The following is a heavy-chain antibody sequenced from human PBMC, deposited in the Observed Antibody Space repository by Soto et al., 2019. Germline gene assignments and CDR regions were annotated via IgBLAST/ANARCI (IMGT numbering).Heavy chain of an antibody. CDR3: ARDTRGWYFYYFDY. CDR2: IYHSGST. V-gene: IGHV4-38-2*02. Sequence: WIRQPPGKGLEWIGSIYHSGSTYYNPSLKSRVTISVDTSKNQFSLKLSSVTAADTAVYYCARDTRGWYFYYFDYWGQGTLVTVSS. D-gene: IGHD6-19*01. J-gene: IGHJ4*02.